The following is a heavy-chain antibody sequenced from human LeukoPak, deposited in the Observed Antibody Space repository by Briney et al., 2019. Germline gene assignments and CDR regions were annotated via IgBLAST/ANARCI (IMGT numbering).Heavy chain of an antibody. D-gene: IGHD6-19*01. J-gene: IGHJ6*02. V-gene: IGHV4-61*01. CDR1: GGSVSGSYY. Sequence: SETLSLTCTVSGGSVSGSYYWNWIRQPPGKGLEWIGYMYSSGTINYNPSLKSRVTVSIDMSKNQFSLKLSSVTAADTAVYYCARGKGGGSCDSSGWYGCRHLVRYYYGMDVWGQGTTVTVSS. CDR3: ARGKGGGSCDSSGWYGCRHLVRYYYGMDV. CDR2: MYSSGTI.